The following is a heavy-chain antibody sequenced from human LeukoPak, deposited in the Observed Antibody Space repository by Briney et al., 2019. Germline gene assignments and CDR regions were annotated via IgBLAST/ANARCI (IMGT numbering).Heavy chain of an antibody. Sequence: GGSLRHSCAASGFTFSSHWMHWVRQAPGKGLVWVSRVNSDGSSTTYADSVKGRFTISRDNAKNTLYLQMNSLRAEDTAVYYCARDYYTSFDPWGQGTLVTVSS. CDR1: GFTFSSHW. CDR2: VNSDGSST. CDR3: ARDYYTSFDP. V-gene: IGHV3-74*01. D-gene: IGHD3-10*01. J-gene: IGHJ5*02.